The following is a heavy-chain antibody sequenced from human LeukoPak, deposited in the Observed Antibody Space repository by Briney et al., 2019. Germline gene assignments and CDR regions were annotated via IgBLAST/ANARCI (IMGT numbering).Heavy chain of an antibody. CDR1: GYTFTSYG. D-gene: IGHD3-3*01. V-gene: IGHV1-18*01. CDR3: ARDKGFLELRDYYYYGMDV. CDR2: ISTYNGNT. Sequence: ASVKVSCKASGYTFTSYGISWVRQAPGQGLEWMGWISTYNGNTNYAQKLQGRVTMTTDTSTSTAYMELRSLRSDDTAVYYCARDKGFLELRDYYYYGMDVWGQGTTVTVSS. J-gene: IGHJ6*02.